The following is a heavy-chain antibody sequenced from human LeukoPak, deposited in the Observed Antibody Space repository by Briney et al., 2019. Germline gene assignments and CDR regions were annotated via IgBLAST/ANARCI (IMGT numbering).Heavy chain of an antibody. D-gene: IGHD6-19*01. CDR3: ARHTSRGTSGWYRVFDY. J-gene: IGHJ4*02. CDR1: GGSINSYY. CDR2: IYYSGNT. V-gene: IGHV4-59*08. Sequence: PSETLSLTCTVPGGSINSYYWSWFRQPPGKGLEWIWYIYYSGNTYYNPSLKSRVTISVDTSKNQFSLKLSSVTAADTAVYYCARHTSRGTSGWYRVFDYWGQGTLVTVSS.